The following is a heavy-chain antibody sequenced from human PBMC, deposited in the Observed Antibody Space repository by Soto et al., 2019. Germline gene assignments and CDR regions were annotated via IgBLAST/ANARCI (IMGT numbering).Heavy chain of an antibody. CDR1: GFTFSNYA. CDR2: ISDSGVST. D-gene: IGHD2-2*01. Sequence: EVQLLESGGGLVQPGGSLRLSCAASGFTFSNYAMSWVRQAPGKGLEWVSSISDSGVSTYYADSVKGRFTVSRDNSKNPLFLQMNRPRAEDTAVYYCAKGTSFGYWGQGTLVTVSS. J-gene: IGHJ4*02. V-gene: IGHV3-23*01. CDR3: AKGTSFGY.